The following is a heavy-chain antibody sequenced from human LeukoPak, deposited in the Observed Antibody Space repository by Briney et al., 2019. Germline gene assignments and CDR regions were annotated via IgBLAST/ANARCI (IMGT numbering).Heavy chain of an antibody. J-gene: IGHJ4*02. D-gene: IGHD3-22*01. Sequence: ASVKVSCKASGYTFSGYYIHWVRQAPGHGLEWMGWINPNSGGTNYAQKFQGRVTLTRDTSINTAYMELSRLRSDDTAVYYCARDRYYDSSGSPNYWGQGTLVTVSS. CDR3: ARDRYYDSSGSPNY. CDR1: GYTFSGYY. CDR2: INPNSGGT. V-gene: IGHV1-2*02.